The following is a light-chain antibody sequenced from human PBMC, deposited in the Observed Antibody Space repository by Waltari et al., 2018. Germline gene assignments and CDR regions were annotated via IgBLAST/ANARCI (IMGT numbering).Light chain of an antibody. J-gene: IGLJ1*01. CDR2: EVN. V-gene: IGLV2-18*02. Sequence: QSALTQPPSVSGSPGQSVTISCSGTGSDIGSYNRVSWYQQSPGTAHRLMIYEVNNRPAGVPDRFSGSKSGNTASLTISGLQAEDEADYYCSSYTTSTTQVFGTGTKVTVL. CDR3: SSYTTSTTQV. CDR1: GSDIGSYNR.